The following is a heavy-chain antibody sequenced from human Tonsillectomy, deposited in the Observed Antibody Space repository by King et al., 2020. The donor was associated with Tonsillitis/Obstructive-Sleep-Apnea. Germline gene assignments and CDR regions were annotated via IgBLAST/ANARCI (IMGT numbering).Heavy chain of an antibody. J-gene: IGHJ4*02. CDR3: AGGGKIDC. D-gene: IGHD4-23*01. CDR1: GGSISSYY. CDR2: IYYSGST. Sequence: VQLQESGPGLVKPSETLSLTCTVSGGSISSYYWTWIRQPPGKRLEWIGYIYYSGSTNYNPSLKSRVTISVDTSKNQFSLKLSSVTAADTAVYYCAGGGKIDCWGQGTLVTVSS. V-gene: IGHV4-59*01.